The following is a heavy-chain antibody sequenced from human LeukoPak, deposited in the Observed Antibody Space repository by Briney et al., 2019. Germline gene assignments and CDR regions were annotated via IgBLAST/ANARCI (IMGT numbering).Heavy chain of an antibody. D-gene: IGHD3-3*01. CDR2: IIPILGIA. CDR3: ARGAIFGVVITDV. CDR1: GYTFTSYA. J-gene: IGHJ6*02. V-gene: IGHV1-69*04. Sequence: SVRVSCKASGYTFTSYAISWVRQAPGQGLEWMGRIIPILGIANYAQKFQGRVTITADKSTSTAYMELSSLRSEDTAVYYCARGAIFGVVITDVWGQGTTVTVSS.